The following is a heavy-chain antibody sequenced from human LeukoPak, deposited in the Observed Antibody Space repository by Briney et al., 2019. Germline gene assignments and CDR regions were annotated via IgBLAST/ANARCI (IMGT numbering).Heavy chain of an antibody. CDR2: IYSGGST. Sequence: GGSLRLSCAASGFTFSSYAMSWVRQAPGKGLEWVSVIYSGGSTYYADSVKGRFTISRDNSKNTLYLQMNSLRAEDTAVYYRARDTRGFDYWGQGTLVTVSS. CDR3: ARDTRGFDY. CDR1: GFTFSSYA. V-gene: IGHV3-66*02. J-gene: IGHJ4*02. D-gene: IGHD2-15*01.